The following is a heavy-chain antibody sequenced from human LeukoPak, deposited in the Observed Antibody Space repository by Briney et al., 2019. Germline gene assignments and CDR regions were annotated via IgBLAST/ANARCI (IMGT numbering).Heavy chain of an antibody. CDR1: GGSISSGSYY. Sequence: SETLSLTCTVSGGSISSGSYYWSWIRQPAGKGLEWIGHIYTTGSTNYNPSLKSRVTISVDTSKTQFSLKLSSVTAADTAVYYCARGGYTMTTVTNWFDPWGQGTLVTVSS. V-gene: IGHV4-61*09. CDR3: ARGGYTMTTVTNWFDP. J-gene: IGHJ5*02. CDR2: IYTTGST. D-gene: IGHD4-17*01.